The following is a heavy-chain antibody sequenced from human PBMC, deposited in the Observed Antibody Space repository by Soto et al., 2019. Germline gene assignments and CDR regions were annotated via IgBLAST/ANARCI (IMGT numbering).Heavy chain of an antibody. Sequence: EVQLLESGGSLVQPGGSVRLSCAASGFIFSTYAMTWVRQVPGRGLEWVSGISGSGGATYYADSVKGRLTISRDNSKSTLYLQMNSLRAEDTAIYYCAKGVEAAYYSGSRGYYGFDYWGQGTLVTVSS. CDR2: ISGSGGAT. V-gene: IGHV3-23*01. CDR3: AKGVEAAYYSGSRGYYGFDY. D-gene: IGHD3-22*01. CDR1: GFIFSTYA. J-gene: IGHJ4*02.